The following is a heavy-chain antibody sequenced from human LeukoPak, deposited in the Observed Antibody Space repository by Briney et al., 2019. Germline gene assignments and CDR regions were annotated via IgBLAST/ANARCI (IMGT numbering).Heavy chain of an antibody. J-gene: IGHJ5*02. CDR2: INPKSCGT. V-gene: IGHV1-2*02. CDR3: GRGNLSFDP. CDR1: GYTFTAYS. Sequence: ASVKVSCKASGYTFTAYSIHWVRQAPGQGLEWMGWINPKSCGTNYAQNFQGRVTMTRDTSISTGYMELSGLTSDDTAVYYYGRGNLSFDPWGQGTLVIVSS.